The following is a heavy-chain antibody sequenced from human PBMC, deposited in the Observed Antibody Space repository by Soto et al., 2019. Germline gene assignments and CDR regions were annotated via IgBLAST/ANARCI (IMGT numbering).Heavy chain of an antibody. CDR3: AKVLLTYTSGWYHPHFDY. Sequence: QVQLVESGGGVVQPGRSLRLFCAASGFTFSFYVMHWVRQAPGKGLEWVAVVSNDGSNKDYADSVKGRFTISRDNSKNTLYLQMNSLRAEDTAVYYCAKVLLTYTSGWYHPHFDYWGQGTLVTVSS. CDR2: VSNDGSNK. D-gene: IGHD6-19*01. J-gene: IGHJ4*02. CDR1: GFTFSFYV. V-gene: IGHV3-30*18.